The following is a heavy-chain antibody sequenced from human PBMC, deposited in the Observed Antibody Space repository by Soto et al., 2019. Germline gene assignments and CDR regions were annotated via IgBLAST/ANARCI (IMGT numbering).Heavy chain of an antibody. CDR1: VGPITSSINY. CDR3: ASLNWNYVDY. D-gene: IGHD1-20*01. J-gene: IGHJ4*02. V-gene: IGHV4-39*01. CDR2: IYYSGSP. Sequence: QLQLQESGPGLVRLSETLSLTSTVPVGPITSSINYWAGIGQPPGKGLEWIGSIYYSGSPYYNPSLKSRVTISVDTSKNQFSLKLSSVTAADTAVYYCASLNWNYVDYWGQGTLVTVSS.